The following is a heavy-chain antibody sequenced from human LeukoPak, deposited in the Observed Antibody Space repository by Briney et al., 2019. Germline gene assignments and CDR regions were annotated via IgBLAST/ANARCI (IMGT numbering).Heavy chain of an antibody. CDR2: IYYSGST. D-gene: IGHD3-22*01. CDR1: GGSISSSSYY. Sequence: PSETLSLTCTVSGGSISSSSYYWVWIRQPPGKGLEWIGTIYYSGSTYYNPSLKSRVTISVDTPKNQFSLKLSSVTAAYTAVYYGARRDYYDSSGYFGYWGQGTLVTVSS. V-gene: IGHV4-39*01. J-gene: IGHJ4*02. CDR3: ARRDYYDSSGYFGY.